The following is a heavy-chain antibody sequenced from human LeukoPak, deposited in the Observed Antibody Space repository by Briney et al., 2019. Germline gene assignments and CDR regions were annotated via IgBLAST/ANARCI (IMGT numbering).Heavy chain of an antibody. D-gene: IGHD2-15*01. V-gene: IGHV3-33*06. CDR2: IWYDGSNK. J-gene: IGHJ3*02. Sequence: GGSLRLSCAASGFTFSSYGMHWVRQAPGKGLEWVAVIWYDGSNKYYADSEKGRFTISRDNSKNTLYLRMNSLRAEDTAVYYCAKGDSPEDAFDIWGQGTMVTVSS. CDR3: AKGDSPEDAFDI. CDR1: GFTFSSYG.